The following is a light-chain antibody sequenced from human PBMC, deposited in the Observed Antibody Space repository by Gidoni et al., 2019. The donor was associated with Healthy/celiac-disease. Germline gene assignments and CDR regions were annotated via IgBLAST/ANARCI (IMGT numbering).Light chain of an antibody. CDR2: EVS. V-gene: IGLV2-14*01. Sequence: QSALTQPASVSGSPGQSITISCTGTSSDVGGYKYVSWYQQHPGKAPKVMIYEVSNRPSGVSNRFSGSKSGNTASLTISGLQAEDEADYYCSSYTGSSTLVVFGGGTKLTVL. CDR3: SSYTGSSTLVV. CDR1: SSDVGGYKY. J-gene: IGLJ2*01.